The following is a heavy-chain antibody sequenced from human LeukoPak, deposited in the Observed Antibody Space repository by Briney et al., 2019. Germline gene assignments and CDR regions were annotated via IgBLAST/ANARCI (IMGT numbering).Heavy chain of an antibody. CDR3: AKGNPPVVPAAVYYFDY. CDR1: GFTFSSYA. CDR2: ISGSGGST. Sequence: GSLRLSCAASGFTFSSYAMSWVRQAPGKGLEWVSAISGSGGSTYYADSVKGRFTISRDNSKNTLYLQMNSLRAEDTAVYYCAKGNPPVVPAAVYYFDYWGQGTLVTVSS. V-gene: IGHV3-23*01. D-gene: IGHD2-2*01. J-gene: IGHJ4*02.